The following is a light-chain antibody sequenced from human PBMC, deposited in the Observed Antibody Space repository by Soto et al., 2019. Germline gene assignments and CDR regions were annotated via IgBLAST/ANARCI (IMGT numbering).Light chain of an antibody. Sequence: IWVTDSPSLLSACTGDIVPISCRASQSVSRCLAWYQQQPGKAPKLLIYAASTVQTGVPARFSGSGSGTYFTLTIRCLQSEDFATYYRQQSHSYPRTFGPGTKVDIK. CDR1: QSVSRC. CDR2: AAS. CDR3: QQSHSYPRT. J-gene: IGKJ1*01. V-gene: IGKV1-8*01.